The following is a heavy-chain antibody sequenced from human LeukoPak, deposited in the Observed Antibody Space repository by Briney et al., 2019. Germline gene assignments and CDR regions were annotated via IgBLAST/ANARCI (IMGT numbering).Heavy chain of an antibody. V-gene: IGHV3-48*03. J-gene: IGHJ4*02. CDR2: ISSSGSTI. CDR3: AVSRGGWPDSLDY. CDR1: GFTFSTYE. D-gene: IGHD3-10*01. Sequence: GGSLRLSCAASGFTFSTYEMNWVRQAPGKGLEWVSYISSSGSTIYYADSVRGRFTISRDNAKNSLYLQMNSLRAEDTAVYYCAVSRGGWPDSLDYWGREPWSPSPQ.